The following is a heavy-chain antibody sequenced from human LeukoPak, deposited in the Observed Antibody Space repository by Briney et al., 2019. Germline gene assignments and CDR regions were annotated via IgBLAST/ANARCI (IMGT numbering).Heavy chain of an antibody. CDR1: GFTFSSYW. CDR3: ARESDKWQQLVSY. Sequence: GGSLRLSCAASGFTFSSYWMHWVRQAPGKGLVWVSRINSDGSSTSYADSVKGRFTISRDNAKNTLYLQMNSLRAEDTAVYYCARESDKWQQLVSYWGQGTLVTVSS. D-gene: IGHD6-13*01. J-gene: IGHJ4*02. CDR2: INSDGSST. V-gene: IGHV3-74*01.